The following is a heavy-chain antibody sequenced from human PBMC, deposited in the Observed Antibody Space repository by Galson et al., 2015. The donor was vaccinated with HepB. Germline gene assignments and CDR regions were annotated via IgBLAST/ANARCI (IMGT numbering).Heavy chain of an antibody. V-gene: IGHV3-9*01. Sequence: SLRLSCAASGFTFDDYAIHWVRQAPGKGLEWVSGISWNSGSIGYADSVKGRFTISRDNAKNSLYLQMSSLRAEDTAIYYCAHMFGDYPSTDFWGQGTLVSVSS. CDR3: AHMFGDYPSTDF. CDR2: ISWNSGSI. D-gene: IGHD4-17*01. J-gene: IGHJ4*02. CDR1: GFTFDDYA.